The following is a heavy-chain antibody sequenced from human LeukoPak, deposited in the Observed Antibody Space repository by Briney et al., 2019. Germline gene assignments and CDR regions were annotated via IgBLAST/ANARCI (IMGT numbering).Heavy chain of an antibody. CDR1: GFTFDDYA. J-gene: IGHJ1*01. CDR2: ISGSGGST. V-gene: IGHV3-23*01. CDR3: AKGRHRPEYFQH. Sequence: GGSLRLSCAASGFTFDDYAMHWVRQAPGKGLEWVSAISGSGGSTYYADSVKGRFTISRDNSKNTLYLQMNSLRAEDTAVYYCAKGRHRPEYFQHWGQGTLVTVSS.